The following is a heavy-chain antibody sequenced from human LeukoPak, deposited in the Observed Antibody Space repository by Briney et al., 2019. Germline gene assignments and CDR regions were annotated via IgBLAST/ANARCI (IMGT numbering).Heavy chain of an antibody. CDR3: ARVGDYGDYVGTLLDY. CDR1: GGSISSGDYY. J-gene: IGHJ4*02. Sequence: SQTLSLTCTVSGGSISSGDYYWSWIRQPPGKGLEWIGYIYYSGSTNYNPSLKSRVTISVDTSKNQFSLKLSSVTAADTAVYYCARVGDYGDYVGTLLDYWGQGTLVTVSS. V-gene: IGHV4-61*08. CDR2: IYYSGST. D-gene: IGHD4-17*01.